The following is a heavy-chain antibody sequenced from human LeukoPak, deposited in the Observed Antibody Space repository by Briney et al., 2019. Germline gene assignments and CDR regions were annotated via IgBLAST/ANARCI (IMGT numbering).Heavy chain of an antibody. CDR1: GFTFSSYS. CDR3: ARPYGDDAFDI. J-gene: IGHJ3*02. V-gene: IGHV3-48*01. Sequence: GGSLRLSCAASGFTFSSYSMNWLRQAPGKGLEWVSYISSSSSTIYYADSVKGRFTISRDNAKNSLYLQMNSLRAEDTAVYYCARPYGDDAFDIWGQGTMVTVSS. D-gene: IGHD3-10*01. CDR2: ISSSSSTI.